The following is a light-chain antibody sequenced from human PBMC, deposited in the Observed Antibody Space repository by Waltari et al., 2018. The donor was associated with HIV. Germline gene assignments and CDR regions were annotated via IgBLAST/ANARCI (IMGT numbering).Light chain of an antibody. J-gene: IGLJ1*01. Sequence: SYELTQPPSVSVSPGQTASIPCSGDKSGNKYVCWYQQKAGQSPVLVIYQDSKRPSGIPERFSGSNSENTATLTISGTQAMDEADYYCQAWDSSTGVFGTGTKVTVL. CDR2: QDS. CDR3: QAWDSSTGV. CDR1: KSGNKY. V-gene: IGLV3-1*01.